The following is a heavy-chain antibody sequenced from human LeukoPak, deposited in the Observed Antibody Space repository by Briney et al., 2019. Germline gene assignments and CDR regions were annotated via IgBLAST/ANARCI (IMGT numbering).Heavy chain of an antibody. CDR1: GYTFTSYD. Sequence: ASVKVSCKASGYTFTSYDINWVRQATGQGLEWMGWMNPNSANTGYAQKFQGRVTITRNTSISTAYMELSSLRSEDTAVYYCVVQGDAFDIWGQGAMVTVSS. D-gene: IGHD2-2*01. V-gene: IGHV1-8*01. CDR3: VVQGDAFDI. CDR2: MNPNSANT. J-gene: IGHJ3*02.